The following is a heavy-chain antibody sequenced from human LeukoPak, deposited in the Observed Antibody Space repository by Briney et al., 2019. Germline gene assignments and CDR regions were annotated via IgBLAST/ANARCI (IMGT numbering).Heavy chain of an antibody. J-gene: IGHJ6*03. CDR2: IYGNGIT. D-gene: IGHD3-22*01. V-gene: IGHV4-4*07. Sequence: PSETLSLTCTVSGGSIISYYWSWIRQYAGKGLEWIGRIYGNGITVSNTSLKSRVTMSLDTSRKQFSLRLTSVTAADTAVYYCAKLKFFDSTGHSPGYYMDVWGKGTTVSVSS. CDR3: AKLKFFDSTGHSPGYYMDV. CDR1: GGSIISYY.